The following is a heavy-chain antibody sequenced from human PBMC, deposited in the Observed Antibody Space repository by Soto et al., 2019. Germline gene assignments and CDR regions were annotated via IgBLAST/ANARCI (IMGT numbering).Heavy chain of an antibody. CDR1: GFTFSDSA. D-gene: IGHD5-18*01. CDR2: IRSKVNTYAT. V-gene: IGHV3-73*02. Sequence: EVQLVESGGGLVQPGGSLKLSCAASGFTFSDSAIHWVRQASGKGLEWVGRIRSKVNTYATIYAASVKGRFTISRDDSXNTAYLQMDSLESEDTAVYYCTRRRDWTAMDPLDYWGQGTLVTVSS. J-gene: IGHJ4*02. CDR3: TRRRDWTAMDPLDY.